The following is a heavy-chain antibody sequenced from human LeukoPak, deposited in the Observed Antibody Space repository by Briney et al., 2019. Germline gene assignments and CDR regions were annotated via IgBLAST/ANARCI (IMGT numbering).Heavy chain of an antibody. CDR2: IYYSGST. CDR1: GVSISSNNYY. J-gene: IGHJ4*02. D-gene: IGHD6-19*01. V-gene: IGHV4-39*01. Sequence: SETLSLTCTVSGVSISSNNYYWGWIRQPPGKGLEWIGSIYYSGSTYYNPSLKSRVTISVDTSKSQYSLNLSSVTAADTAVYYCARPASSGWYPFGNWGQGTLVTVSS. CDR3: ARPASSGWYPFGN.